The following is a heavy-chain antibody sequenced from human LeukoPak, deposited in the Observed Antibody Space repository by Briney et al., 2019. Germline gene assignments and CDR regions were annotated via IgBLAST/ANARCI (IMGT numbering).Heavy chain of an antibody. V-gene: IGHV3-21*01. CDR1: GFTFSSYS. Sequence: GGSLRLSCAASGFTFSSYSMNWVRQAPGKGLEWVSSISSSSSCIYYADSVKGRFTISRDNAKNSLYLQMDTLRAEDTAVYYCARLDPPFYGSGMDYWGQGARVTVSS. CDR3: ARLDPPFYGSGMDY. J-gene: IGHJ4*02. D-gene: IGHD3-10*01. CDR2: ISSSSSCI.